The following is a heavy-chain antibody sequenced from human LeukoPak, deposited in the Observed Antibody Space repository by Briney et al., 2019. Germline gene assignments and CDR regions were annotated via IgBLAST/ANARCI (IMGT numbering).Heavy chain of an antibody. V-gene: IGHV3-30*09. Sequence: GGSLRLSCAASGFIFSTYTMFWVRQAPGKGLEWVAVISHDGNNMHYADSVKGRFAISRDNSRNTLYLQMSRLRVEDAAVYSCARENYGDYYIDYWGQGTLVAVSS. CDR3: ARENYGDYYIDY. CDR2: ISHDGNNM. J-gene: IGHJ4*02. D-gene: IGHD4-17*01. CDR1: GFIFSTYT.